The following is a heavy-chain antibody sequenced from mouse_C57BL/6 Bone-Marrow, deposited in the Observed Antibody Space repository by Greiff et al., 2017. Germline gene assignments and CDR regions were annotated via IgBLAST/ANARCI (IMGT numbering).Heavy chain of an antibody. Sequence: QVTLKVCGPGILQPSQTLSLTCSFSGFSLSTFGMGVGWIRQPSGKGLEWLAHIWWDDDKYYKPALKSRLTISKDTSKNQVFLKIDNVDTADTATYYCARGTYYYDRSRFDYWGQGTTLTVSS. CDR3: ARGTYYYDRSRFDY. CDR1: GFSLSTFGMG. CDR2: IWWDDDK. D-gene: IGHD1-1*01. J-gene: IGHJ2*01. V-gene: IGHV8-8*01.